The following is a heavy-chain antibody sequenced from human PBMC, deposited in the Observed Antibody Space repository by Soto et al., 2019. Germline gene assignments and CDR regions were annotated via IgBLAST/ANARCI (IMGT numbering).Heavy chain of an antibody. CDR1: GFTFSSYA. V-gene: IGHV3-23*01. D-gene: IGHD4-4*01. J-gene: IGHJ4*02. CDR3: AKEARDTVSHRDY. Sequence: EVQLLESGGGLVQPGGSLRLSCAASGFTFSSYAMSWVRQAPGKGLEWVSTISGSGGSTYYADSVKGRFTISRDNSKNTVDRQMNSLRAEATAVYYCAKEARDTVSHRDYWGQGTLVTVSS. CDR2: ISGSGGST.